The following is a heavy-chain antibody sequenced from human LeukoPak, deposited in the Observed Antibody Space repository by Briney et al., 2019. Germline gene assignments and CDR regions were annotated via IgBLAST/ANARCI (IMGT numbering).Heavy chain of an antibody. V-gene: IGHV4-34*01. Sequence: YPSETLSLTCAVYGGSFSGYYWSWFRQPPGKGLEWLGEIKHSGSTNYNPSLKSRVTISVDTSKNQFSLRVYSVTAADTAIYYCASRAYCSSTSCYPRYYYYGMDVWGQGTTVTVSS. D-gene: IGHD2-2*01. CDR2: IKHSGST. CDR3: ASRAYCSSTSCYPRYYYYGMDV. CDR1: GGSFSGYY. J-gene: IGHJ6*02.